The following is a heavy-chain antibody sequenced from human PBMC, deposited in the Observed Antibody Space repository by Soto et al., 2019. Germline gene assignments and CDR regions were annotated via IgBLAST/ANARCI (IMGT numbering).Heavy chain of an antibody. V-gene: IGHV4-34*01. CDR1: GGSFSGYY. CDR3: ARGQRRSSSPFDY. J-gene: IGHJ4*02. Sequence: SETLSLTCAVYGGSFSGYYWSWIRQPPGKGLEWIGEINHSGSTNYNPSLKSRVTISVDTSKNQFSLKLSSVTAADTAVYYCARGQRRSSSPFDYWGQGTLVTVS. CDR2: INHSGST. D-gene: IGHD6-6*01.